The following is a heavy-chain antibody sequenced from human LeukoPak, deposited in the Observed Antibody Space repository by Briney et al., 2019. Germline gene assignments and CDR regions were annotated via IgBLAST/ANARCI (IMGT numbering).Heavy chain of an antibody. V-gene: IGHV4-61*01. Sequence: SETLSLTCTVSGGSVSSGSYYWSWIRQPPGKGLEWIGYIYYSGSTNYNPSLKSRVTISVDTSKNQFSLKLSSVTAADTAVYYCARGNNYDSSGYYVTEYFQHWGQGTLVTVSS. J-gene: IGHJ1*01. CDR3: ARGNNYDSSGYYVTEYFQH. D-gene: IGHD3-22*01. CDR1: GGSVSSGSYY. CDR2: IYYSGST.